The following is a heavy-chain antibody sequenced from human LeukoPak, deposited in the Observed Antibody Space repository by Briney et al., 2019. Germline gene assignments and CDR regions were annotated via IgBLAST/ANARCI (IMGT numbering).Heavy chain of an antibody. J-gene: IGHJ6*02. D-gene: IGHD6-13*01. V-gene: IGHV1-2*02. Sequence: ASVKVSCKASGYTFTGYYMHWVRQAPGQGLEWMGWINPNSGGTDYAQKFQGRVTMTRDTSISTAYMELSRLRSDDTAVYYCARGSSSWAPEVYYYYGMDVWGQGTTVTVSS. CDR1: GYTFTGYY. CDR3: ARGSSSWAPEVYYYYGMDV. CDR2: INPNSGGT.